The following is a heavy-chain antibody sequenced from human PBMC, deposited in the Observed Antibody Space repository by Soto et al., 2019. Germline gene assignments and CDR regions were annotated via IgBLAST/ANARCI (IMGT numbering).Heavy chain of an antibody. V-gene: IGHV4-59*01. D-gene: IGHD3-22*01. CDR3: ARAENYYDSSGYYYMGFDY. CDR1: GGSISSYY. J-gene: IGHJ4*02. Sequence: SETLSLTCTVSGGSISSYYWSWIRQPPGKGLEWIGYIYYSGSTNYNPSLKSRVTISVDTSKNQFSLKLSSVTAADTAVYYCARAENYYDSSGYYYMGFDYWGQGTLVTVSS. CDR2: IYYSGST.